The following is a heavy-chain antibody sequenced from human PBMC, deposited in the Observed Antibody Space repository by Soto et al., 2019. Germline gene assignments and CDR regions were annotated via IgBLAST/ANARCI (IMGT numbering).Heavy chain of an antibody. Sequence: QVQLQESGPGLVKPSQTLSLTCTVSGGSISSGDYYWSWIRQPPGKGLEWIGYIYYSGSTYYNPSLKSRVTISVDTAKNQCSLKLSSVTAADTAVYYCASRNYYDSSTVGGGINWGQGTLVTVSS. CDR2: IYYSGST. J-gene: IGHJ4*02. D-gene: IGHD3-22*01. CDR1: GGSISSGDYY. CDR3: ASRNYYDSSTVGGGIN. V-gene: IGHV4-30-4*01.